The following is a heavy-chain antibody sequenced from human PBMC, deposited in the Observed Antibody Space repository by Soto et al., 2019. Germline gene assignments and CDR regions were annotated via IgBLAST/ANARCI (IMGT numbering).Heavy chain of an antibody. CDR1: GFTFSSYW. J-gene: IGHJ5*02. CDR3: ASYSNPTVAGLPSDL. V-gene: IGHV3-7*03. CDR2: TRQDGGQE. Sequence: LRLSCAASGFTFSSYWMSWVRQAPGKGLEWVAHTRQDGGQEYYVDSVKGRFTISRDNAKNSLYLQMNSLRVEDTAVYYCASYSNPTVAGLPSDLCCQGTLVTESS. D-gene: IGHD6-19*01.